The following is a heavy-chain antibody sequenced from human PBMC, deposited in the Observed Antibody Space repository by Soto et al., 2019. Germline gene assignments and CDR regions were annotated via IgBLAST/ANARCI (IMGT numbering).Heavy chain of an antibody. V-gene: IGHV4-31*03. CDR2: FYYDGTT. CDR3: ARRHDILTGSDSFDV. D-gene: IGHD3-9*01. J-gene: IGHJ3*01. Sequence: QVQLQESGPGLVKPSQTLSLTCSLSGGSISSEGYYWTWIRQHPGRGLEWIGDFYYDGTTSYSPSLKSRLTISIDTSNNHFYLRLTSVTAADTAVYYCARRHDILTGSDSFDVWGRGTMVNVSS. CDR1: GGSISSEGYY.